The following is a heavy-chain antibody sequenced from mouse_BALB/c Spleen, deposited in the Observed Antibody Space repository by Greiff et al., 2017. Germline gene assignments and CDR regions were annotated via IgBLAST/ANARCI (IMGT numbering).Heavy chain of an antibody. D-gene: IGHD2-1*01. CDR1: GFNIKDYY. V-gene: IGHV14-4*02. Sequence: EVQLQQSGAELVRSGASVKLSCTASGFNIKDYYMHWVKQRPEQGLEWIGWIDPENGDTEYAPKFQGKATMTADPSSNTAYLQLSSLTSEDTAVYYCNRYGNYYAMDYWGQGTSVTVSS. CDR3: NRYGNYYAMDY. CDR2: IDPENGDT. J-gene: IGHJ4*01.